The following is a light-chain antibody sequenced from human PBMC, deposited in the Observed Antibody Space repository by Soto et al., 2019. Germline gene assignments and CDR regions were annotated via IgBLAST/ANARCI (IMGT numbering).Light chain of an antibody. CDR3: QSYDSSLSAWV. Sequence: QSALTQPASVSGSPGQSITISCTGTSSDVGGYNYVSWYQQHPGKAPKLMIYEVSNRPSGVSNRFSGSKSGNTASLPISGLQAEDEADYYCQSYDSSLSAWVFGGGTKVTVL. J-gene: IGLJ3*02. V-gene: IGLV2-14*01. CDR1: SSDVGGYNY. CDR2: EVS.